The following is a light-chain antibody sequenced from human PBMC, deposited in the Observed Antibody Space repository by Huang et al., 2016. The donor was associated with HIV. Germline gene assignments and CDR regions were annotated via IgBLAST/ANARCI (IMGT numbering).Light chain of an antibody. J-gene: IGKJ2*01. CDR3: QQYGGSPRT. CDR1: QSISNNY. Sequence: EIVLTQSPGTLSLSPGERATLSCRASQSISNNYLAWYQQKPGQAPRLLSYCASSRAAGIPDRFSGSGSGTDFTLTISRLESDDFVVYYCQQYGGSPRTFGQGTKLAIK. CDR2: CAS. V-gene: IGKV3-20*01.